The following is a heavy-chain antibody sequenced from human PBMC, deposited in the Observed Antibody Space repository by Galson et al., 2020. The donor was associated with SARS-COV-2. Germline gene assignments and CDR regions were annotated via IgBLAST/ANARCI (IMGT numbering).Heavy chain of an antibody. D-gene: IGHD2-2*01. CDR2: ILEDGRQT. Sequence: GESLKTSCAASGFTFSRYCMTWVRQPPGKGLEWVATILEDGRQTFYMDSVKGRFVISRDNANNALSLQMNSLRVDDTAVYIWVRDRLADQKTVVLDYWGHGTLVTVSS. CDR3: VRDRLADQKTVVLDY. CDR1: GFTFSRYC. V-gene: IGHV3-7*03. J-gene: IGHJ4*01.